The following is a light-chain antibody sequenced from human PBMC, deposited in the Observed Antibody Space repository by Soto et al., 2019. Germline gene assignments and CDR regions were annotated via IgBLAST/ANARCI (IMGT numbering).Light chain of an antibody. Sequence: QSVLTQPASVSGSPGQSITISCTGTSSDIGSYNYVSWYQHHPGKAPKLMIHDVTNRPSGVSNRFSGSKSGNTASLTISGLQAEDEADYYCSSFTSSFTYVVFGGGTKLTVL. CDR3: SSFTSSFTYVV. J-gene: IGLJ2*01. V-gene: IGLV2-14*03. CDR1: SSDIGSYNY. CDR2: DVT.